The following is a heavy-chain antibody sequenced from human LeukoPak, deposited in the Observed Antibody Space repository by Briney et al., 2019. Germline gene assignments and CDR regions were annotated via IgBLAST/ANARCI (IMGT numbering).Heavy chain of an antibody. CDR2: IWYDGSNK. CDR1: GFTFSSYG. D-gene: IGHD6-13*01. V-gene: IGHV3-33*06. Sequence: GGSLRLSCAASGFTFSSYGMHWVRQAPGKGLEWVAVIWYDGSNKYYADSVKGRFTISRDNSKNTLYLQMNSLRAKDTAVYYCAKDFRSYSSSWYLDYWGQGTLVTVSS. CDR3: AKDFRSYSSSWYLDY. J-gene: IGHJ4*02.